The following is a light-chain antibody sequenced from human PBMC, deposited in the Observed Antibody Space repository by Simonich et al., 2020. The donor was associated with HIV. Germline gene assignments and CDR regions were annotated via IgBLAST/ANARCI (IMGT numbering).Light chain of an antibody. J-gene: IGKJ1*01. CDR1: RSVLYSSNNKNY. CDR3: QQYYNTLWT. Sequence: DIVMTQSPDSLAVSLGERATFNCKSSRSVLYSSNNKNYLAWYQQKPGQPPKLLIHWASSRESGVPDRFSGSGSGTDFTLTISSLQAEDVAVYYCQQYYNTLWTFGQGTKVEIK. CDR2: WAS. V-gene: IGKV4-1*01.